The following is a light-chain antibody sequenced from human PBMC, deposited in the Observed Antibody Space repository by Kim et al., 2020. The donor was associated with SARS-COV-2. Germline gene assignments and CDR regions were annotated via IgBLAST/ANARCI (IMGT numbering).Light chain of an antibody. Sequence: EIVLTQSPGTLSLSPGERATLSCRASQSVSGTYLAWYQQKPGQAPRLLIYGASSRATGVPGRFSGSGSGTDFILTISRLEPEDFAVYYCQQYDSSSPNTVGGGTKVDIK. V-gene: IGKV3-20*01. J-gene: IGKJ4*01. CDR3: QQYDSSSPNT. CDR2: GAS. CDR1: QSVSGTY.